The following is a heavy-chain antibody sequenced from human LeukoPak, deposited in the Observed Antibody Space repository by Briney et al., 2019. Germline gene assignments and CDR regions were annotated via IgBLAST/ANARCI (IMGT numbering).Heavy chain of an antibody. CDR2: INHSGST. CDR1: AGSFGGYY. V-gene: IGHV4-34*01. D-gene: IGHD6-13*01. CDR3: ASQPRDSSSWYGRDDAFDI. Sequence: SETLSLTCAVYAGSFGGYYWSWIRQPPGKGLEWIGEINHSGSTNYNPSLKSRVTISVDTSKNQFSLKLSSVTAADTAVYYCASQPRDSSSWYGRDDAFDIWGQGTMVTVSS. J-gene: IGHJ3*02.